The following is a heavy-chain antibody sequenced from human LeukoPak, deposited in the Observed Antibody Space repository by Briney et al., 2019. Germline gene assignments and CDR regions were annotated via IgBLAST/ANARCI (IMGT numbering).Heavy chain of an antibody. CDR3: ATHTDGYPHCFDY. Sequence: SETLSLTCTVSGGSISSGGYYWSWIRQHPGKGLEWIGYIYYSGSTYYNPSLKSRVTISVDTSKNQFSLKLSSVTAADTAVYYCATHTDGYPHCFDYWGQGTLVTVSS. CDR1: GGSISSGGYY. D-gene: IGHD5-24*01. J-gene: IGHJ4*02. V-gene: IGHV4-31*03. CDR2: IYYSGST.